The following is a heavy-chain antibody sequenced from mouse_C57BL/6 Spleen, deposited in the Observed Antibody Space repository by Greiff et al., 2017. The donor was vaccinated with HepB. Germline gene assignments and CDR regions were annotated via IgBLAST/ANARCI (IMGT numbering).Heavy chain of an antibody. J-gene: IGHJ4*01. V-gene: IGHV1-50*01. CDR3: ARKYDYDDSSCAMDY. CDR2: IDPSDSYT. Sequence: QVQLKQPGAELVKPGASVKLSCKASGYTFTSYWMQWVKQRPGQGLEWIGEIDPSDSYTNYNQKFKGKATLTVDTSSSTAYMQLSSLTSEDSAVYYCARKYDYDDSSCAMDYWGQGTSVTVSS. CDR1: GYTFTSYW. D-gene: IGHD2-4*01.